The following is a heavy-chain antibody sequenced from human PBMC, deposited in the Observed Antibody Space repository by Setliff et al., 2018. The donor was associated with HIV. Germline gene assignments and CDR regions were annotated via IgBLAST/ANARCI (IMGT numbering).Heavy chain of an antibody. J-gene: IGHJ4*02. CDR1: GFSLSTSGVG. Sequence: SGPTLVNPTQTLTLTCTFSGFSLSTSGVGVGWIRQPPGKALEWLALIYWDDDKRSSPSPKNRVTITKDTSKNQVVLTMTNLDPVDTATYYCAHCMVSEWGVSRGYPFDYWGQGTLVTVSS. V-gene: IGHV2-5*02. CDR3: AHCMVSEWGVSRGYPFDY. CDR2: IYWDDDK. D-gene: IGHD3-22*01.